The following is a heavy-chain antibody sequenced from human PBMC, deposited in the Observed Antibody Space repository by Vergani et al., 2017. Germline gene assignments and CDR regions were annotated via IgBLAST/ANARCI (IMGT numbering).Heavy chain of an antibody. CDR3: VREGSYCGSTTCRNPSYVYYYHMDV. CDR2: IYYDGSKK. Sequence: QVQLVEPGGGVVQPGRSLRLSCTSSGFTFSTYAMHWVRQAPGKGLEWLAIIYYDGSKKYYADSVKGRFTISRDNSRNTLDLLMSSLRAEETAIYYCVREGSYCGSTTCRNPSYVYYYHMDVWGEGTTVTVSS. D-gene: IGHD2-21*01. CDR1: GFTFSTYA. V-gene: IGHV3-33*01. J-gene: IGHJ6*03.